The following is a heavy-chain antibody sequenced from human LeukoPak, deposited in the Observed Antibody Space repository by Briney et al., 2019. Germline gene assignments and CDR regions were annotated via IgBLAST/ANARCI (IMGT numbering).Heavy chain of an antibody. Sequence: GGSLRLPCAASGFTFSSYAMHWVRQAPGKGLEWVAVISYDGSNKYYADSVKGRFTISRDNSKNMLYLQMNSLRAEDTAVYYCARSIFKQWLVLPFDYWGQGTLVTVSS. J-gene: IGHJ4*02. CDR3: ARSIFKQWLVLPFDY. CDR2: ISYDGSNK. CDR1: GFTFSSYA. D-gene: IGHD6-19*01. V-gene: IGHV3-30*04.